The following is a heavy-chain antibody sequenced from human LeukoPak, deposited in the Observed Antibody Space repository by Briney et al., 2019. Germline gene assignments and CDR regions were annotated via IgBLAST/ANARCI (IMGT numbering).Heavy chain of an antibody. Sequence: GGTLRLSCAASGFTFSSYGMSWVRQAPGKGLEWVSTVSGSGGSTYYADSVKGRFTISRDNSKNTLYLQMNSLRAEDTAVYYCAKADGYFDWLGYWGQGTLVTVSS. CDR1: GFTFSSYG. CDR3: AKADGYFDWLGY. D-gene: IGHD3-9*01. V-gene: IGHV3-23*01. J-gene: IGHJ4*02. CDR2: VSGSGGST.